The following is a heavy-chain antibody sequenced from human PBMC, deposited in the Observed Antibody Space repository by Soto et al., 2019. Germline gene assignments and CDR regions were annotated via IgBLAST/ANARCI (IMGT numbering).Heavy chain of an antibody. D-gene: IGHD3-22*01. CDR2: IYYSGST. J-gene: IGHJ4*02. CDR1: GGSVSSNIYY. CDR3: ARGYDYDSGGYLFDY. Sequence: TLSLTCSVSGGSVSSNIYYWTWIRQHPGKGPEWIGHIYYSGSTYYNPSLKSRVTISLDMSKNQFSLKLTSVSAADTAVYYCARGYDYDSGGYLFDYWGQGTLVTVSS. V-gene: IGHV4-31*03.